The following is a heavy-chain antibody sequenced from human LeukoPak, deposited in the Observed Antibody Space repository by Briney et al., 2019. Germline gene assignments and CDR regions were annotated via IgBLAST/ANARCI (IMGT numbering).Heavy chain of an antibody. V-gene: IGHV3-7*01. CDR1: GFTFSSYE. CDR3: ATDFYYGGKTSFDY. J-gene: IGHJ4*02. D-gene: IGHD4-23*01. CDR2: IKQDGSEK. Sequence: GSLRLYCAASGFTFSSYEMNWVRQAPGKGLEWVANIKQDGSEKYYVDSVKGRFTISRDNAKNSLYLQMNSLRAEDTAVYYCATDFYYGGKTSFDYWGQGTLVTVSS.